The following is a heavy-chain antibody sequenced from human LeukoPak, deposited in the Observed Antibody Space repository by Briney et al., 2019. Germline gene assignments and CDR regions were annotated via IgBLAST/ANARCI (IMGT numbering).Heavy chain of an antibody. CDR3: ARHFSPYYYGSGSYNWFDP. V-gene: IGHV5-10-1*01. CDR2: IDPSDSYT. Sequence: GESLKISCKGSGYNFTSYWISWVRQMPGKGLEWMGGIDPSDSYTNYSPSFQGHVTISADKSISTAYLRWSSLKASDTAMYYCARHFSPYYYGSGSYNWFDPWGQGTLVTVSS. D-gene: IGHD3-10*01. CDR1: GYNFTSYW. J-gene: IGHJ5*02.